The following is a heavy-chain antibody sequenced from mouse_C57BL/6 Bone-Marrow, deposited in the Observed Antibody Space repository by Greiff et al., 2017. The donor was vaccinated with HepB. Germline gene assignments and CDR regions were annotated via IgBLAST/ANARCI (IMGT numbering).Heavy chain of an antibody. CDR1: GYTFTSYW. Sequence: QVQLKQPGAELVKPGASVKMSCKASGYTFTSYWITWVKQRPGQGLEWIGDIYPGSGSTNYNEKFKSKATLTVDTSSSTAYMQLSSLTSEDSAVYYGARDYGSSTGCYAMDYWGQGTSVTVSS. CDR3: ARDYGSSTGCYAMDY. CDR2: IYPGSGST. D-gene: IGHD1-1*01. J-gene: IGHJ4*01. V-gene: IGHV1-55*01.